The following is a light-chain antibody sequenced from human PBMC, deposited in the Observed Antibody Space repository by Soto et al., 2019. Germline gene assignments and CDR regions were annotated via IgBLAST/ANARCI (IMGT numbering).Light chain of an antibody. CDR2: HAS. CDR3: QQRSNWPLT. V-gene: IGKV3-11*01. Sequence: EIVLTQSPATLSLSPGERATLSCRASQSVSSFLGWYQQKPGQAPRLLIYHASNRAPGIPARFSGSGSGTDFTLTISSLEPEDFPVYYCQQRSNWPLTFGPGTKVDIK. J-gene: IGKJ3*01. CDR1: QSVSSF.